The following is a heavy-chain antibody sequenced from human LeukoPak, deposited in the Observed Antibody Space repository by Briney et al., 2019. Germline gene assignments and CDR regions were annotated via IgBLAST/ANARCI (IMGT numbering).Heavy chain of an antibody. Sequence: SETLSLTCAVYGGSFSGYYWSWVRQPPGKGLEWIGEINHSGSTNYNPSLKSRVTISVDTSKNQFSLKLSSVTAADTAVYYCARGLEWFGPEGNWFDPWGQGTLVTVSS. CDR1: GGSFSGYY. CDR3: ARGLEWFGPEGNWFDP. J-gene: IGHJ5*02. D-gene: IGHD3-3*01. V-gene: IGHV4-34*01. CDR2: INHSGST.